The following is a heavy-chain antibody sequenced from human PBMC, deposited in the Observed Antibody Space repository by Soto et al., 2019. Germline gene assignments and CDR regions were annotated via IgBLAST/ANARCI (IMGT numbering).Heavy chain of an antibody. D-gene: IGHD6-19*01. V-gene: IGHV1-69*13. J-gene: IGHJ4*02. CDR3: ARRAGTFPFAFDY. CDR1: GGTFSSYA. Sequence: SVKVSCKASGGTFSSYAISWVRQAPGQGLEWMGGIIPIFGTANYAQKFQGRVTITGDESTSTAYMELSSLRSEDTAVYYCARRAGTFPFAFDYWGQGTLVTVSS. CDR2: IIPIFGTA.